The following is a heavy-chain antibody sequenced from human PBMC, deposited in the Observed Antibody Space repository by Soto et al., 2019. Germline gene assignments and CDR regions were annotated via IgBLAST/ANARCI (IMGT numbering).Heavy chain of an antibody. CDR2: ISGSGGST. V-gene: IGHV3-23*04. D-gene: IGHD3-10*01. J-gene: IGHJ6*02. CDR3: AKHPRMVRGVIKTAFYYYGMDV. Sequence: EVQLVETGGGLIQRGGSLRLSCAATGFTVSSNYMSWVRQAPGKGLEWVSAISGSGGSTYYADSVKGRFTISRDNSKNTLYLQMNSLRAEDTAVYYCAKHPRMVRGVIKTAFYYYGMDVWGQGTTVTVSS. CDR1: GFTVSSNY.